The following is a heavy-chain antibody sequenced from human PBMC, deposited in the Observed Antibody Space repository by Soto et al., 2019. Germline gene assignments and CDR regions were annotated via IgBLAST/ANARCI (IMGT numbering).Heavy chain of an antibody. D-gene: IGHD1-26*01. CDR1: GGSFSGYY. CDR3: AGSIVGATSPHFDY. J-gene: IGHJ4*02. Sequence: QVQLQQWGAGLLKPSETLSLTCAVYGGSFSGYYWSWIRQPPGKGLEWIGEINHSGSTNYNPSLKSRVTISVDTSKNQFSLKLSSVTAADTTVYYCAGSIVGATSPHFDYWGQGTLVTVSS. V-gene: IGHV4-34*01. CDR2: INHSGST.